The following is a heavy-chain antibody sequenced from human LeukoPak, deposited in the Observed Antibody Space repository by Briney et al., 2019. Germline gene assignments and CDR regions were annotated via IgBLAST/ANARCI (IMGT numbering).Heavy chain of an antibody. Sequence: GESLKISCKGSGYNFTRYWIGWVRQMPGKGLEWMGIIYPGDSETRYSPSFQDQDTISADKSISTAYLQWSSLKASDTTMYYCARGGITRSAPFDYWGQGALVTVSS. D-gene: IGHD1-14*01. V-gene: IGHV5-51*01. J-gene: IGHJ4*02. CDR3: ARGGITRSAPFDY. CDR2: IYPGDSET. CDR1: GYNFTRYW.